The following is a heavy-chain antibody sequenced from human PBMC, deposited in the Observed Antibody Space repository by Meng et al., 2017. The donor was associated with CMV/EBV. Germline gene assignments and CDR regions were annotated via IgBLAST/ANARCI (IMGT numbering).Heavy chain of an antibody. CDR2: IYSGGST. J-gene: IGHJ4*02. Sequence: GGSLRLSCAASGFTVSSNYMSWVRQAPGKGLEWVSVIYSGGSTYYADSVEGRFTISRDNSKNTLYLQMNSLRAEDTAVYYCASLTRSSSSKGFGYWGQGTLVTVSS. CDR1: GFTVSSNY. D-gene: IGHD6-13*01. CDR3: ASLTRSSSSKGFGY. V-gene: IGHV3-53*01.